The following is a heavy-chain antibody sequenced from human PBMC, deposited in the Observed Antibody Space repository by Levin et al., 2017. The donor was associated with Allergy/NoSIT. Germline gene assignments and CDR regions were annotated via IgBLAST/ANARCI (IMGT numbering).Heavy chain of an antibody. J-gene: IGHJ4*02. CDR1: GFTASTSY. Sequence: GGSLRLSCAASGFTASTSYMSWVRQAPGKGLEWVSLIHSGGNTYYADSLKGRFTISTDSSQNSLHLQMNDLRPGDTAMYYCARGSQWLVRDFDYWGQGTLVTVSS. V-gene: IGHV3-66*01. CDR3: ARGSQWLVRDFDY. D-gene: IGHD6-19*01. CDR2: IHSGGNT.